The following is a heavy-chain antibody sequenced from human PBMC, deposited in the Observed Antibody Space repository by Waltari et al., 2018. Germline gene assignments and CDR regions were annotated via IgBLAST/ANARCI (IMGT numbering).Heavy chain of an antibody. CDR2: INHSGST. CDR3: ARLSTNYYDSNRRWYFDL. CDR1: GGSFSGYY. Sequence: QVQLQQWGAGLLKPSETLSLTCAVYGGSFSGYYWSWIRQPPGKGLEWIGEINHSGSTNYHPSLKSRVTISVDTSKNQFSLKLSSVTAADTAVYYCARLSTNYYDSNRRWYFDLWGRGTLVTVSS. V-gene: IGHV4-34*01. D-gene: IGHD3-22*01. J-gene: IGHJ2*01.